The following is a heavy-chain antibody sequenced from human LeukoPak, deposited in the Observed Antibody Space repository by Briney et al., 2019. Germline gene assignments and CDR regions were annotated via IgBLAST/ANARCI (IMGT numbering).Heavy chain of an antibody. CDR1: GFTFDDYA. D-gene: IGHD2-15*01. CDR2: ISGSGGST. CDR3: AKGVGYCSSGSCQQFDY. J-gene: IGHJ4*02. Sequence: AGGSLRLSCAASGFTFDDYAMHWVRQAPGKGLEWVSAISGSGGSTYYADSVKGRITISRDNSKNTLYLQMNSLRAEDTAVYYCAKGVGYCSSGSCQQFDYWGQGTLVTVSS. V-gene: IGHV3-23*01.